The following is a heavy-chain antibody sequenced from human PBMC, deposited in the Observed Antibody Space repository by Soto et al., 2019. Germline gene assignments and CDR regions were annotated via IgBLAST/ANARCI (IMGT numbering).Heavy chain of an antibody. J-gene: IGHJ6*02. Sequence: PGVSLRLSCAASGFTCEDYTMHWVRQAPGKGLEWVSLISWDGGSTYYADSVKGRFTISRDNSKNSLYLQMNSLRTEDTALYYCAKDMRFGDQTRYYYYGMDVWGQGTTVTVSS. CDR1: GFTCEDYT. CDR3: AKDMRFGDQTRYYYYGMDV. V-gene: IGHV3-43*01. D-gene: IGHD3-10*01. CDR2: ISWDGGST.